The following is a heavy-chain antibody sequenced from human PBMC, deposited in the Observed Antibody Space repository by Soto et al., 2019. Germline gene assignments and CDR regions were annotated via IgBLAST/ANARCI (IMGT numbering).Heavy chain of an antibody. J-gene: IGHJ4*02. Sequence: QVQLLQAGGEVKKPGSSVKVSCKASGGTFSNYALNWVRQAPGQGLEWMGGIITVFGTPNYAQNFQGRVTISADESTSTTYMELSSLRSEDTAVYYCAGRYYNDGGWYHSMWGQGTLVTVSS. CDR3: AGRYYNDGGWYHSM. CDR1: GGTFSNYA. V-gene: IGHV1-69*01. CDR2: IITVFGTP. D-gene: IGHD3-10*02.